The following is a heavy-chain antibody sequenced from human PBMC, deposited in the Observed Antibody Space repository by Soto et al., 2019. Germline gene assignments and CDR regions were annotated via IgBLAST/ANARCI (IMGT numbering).Heavy chain of an antibody. CDR1: GFTFSSYT. V-gene: IGHV3-23*01. J-gene: IGHJ4*02. Sequence: EVQLLESGGGLVQPGGSLRLSCAASGFTFSSYTMSWVRQAPGKGLEWVSPISGSGGTTYYADSVKGRFTISRDNCKNRLYLQMNSLGAENTAIYYRAIEDLGGYCGGGTFYYYYWGQGTLVTVSS. D-gene: IGHD2-15*01. CDR2: ISGSGGTT. CDR3: AIEDLGGYCGGGTFYYYY.